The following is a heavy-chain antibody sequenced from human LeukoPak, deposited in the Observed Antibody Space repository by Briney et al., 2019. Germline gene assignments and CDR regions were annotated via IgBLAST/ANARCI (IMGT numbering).Heavy chain of an antibody. V-gene: IGHV4-59*08. D-gene: IGHD1-26*01. Sequence: SETPSLTCTVSGGSISSYYWNWIRQPPGKGLEWIGYVYSSGSAHYNPSLNSRVTISLDTSKNQFSLNLSSVTATDTAVYYCARRWGGATSGFDYWGQGTLVTVSS. CDR2: VYSSGSA. CDR3: ARRWGGATSGFDY. CDR1: GGSISSYY. J-gene: IGHJ4*02.